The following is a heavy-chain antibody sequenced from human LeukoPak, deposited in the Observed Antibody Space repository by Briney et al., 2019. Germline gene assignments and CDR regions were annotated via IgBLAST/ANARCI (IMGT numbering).Heavy chain of an antibody. D-gene: IGHD3-3*01. CDR3: ARGLITIFGVVLHDYYFDY. CDR1: GFTFSSYA. J-gene: IGHJ4*02. V-gene: IGHV3-64*01. Sequence: PGGSLRLSCAAFGFTFSSYAMHWVRQAPGKGLEYVSAISSNGGSTYYANSVKGRFTISRDNSKNTLYLQMGSLRAEDMAVYYCARGLITIFGVVLHDYYFDYWGQGTLVTVSS. CDR2: ISSNGGST.